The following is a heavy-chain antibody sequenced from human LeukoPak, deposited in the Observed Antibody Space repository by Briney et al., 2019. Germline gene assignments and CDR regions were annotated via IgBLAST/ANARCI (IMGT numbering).Heavy chain of an antibody. CDR2: IIPIFGTA. Sequence: ASVKVSCKASGGTFSSYAISRVRQAPGQGLEWMGGIIPIFGTANYAQKFQGRVTINADKSTSTAYMELSSLRSEDTAVYYCARVPSIAVAGRAPLDYWGQGTLVTVSS. D-gene: IGHD6-19*01. CDR1: GGTFSSYA. V-gene: IGHV1-69*06. J-gene: IGHJ4*02. CDR3: ARVPSIAVAGRAPLDY.